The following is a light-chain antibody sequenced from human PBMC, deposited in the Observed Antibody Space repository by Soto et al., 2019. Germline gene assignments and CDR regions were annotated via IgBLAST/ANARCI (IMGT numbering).Light chain of an antibody. CDR3: QQRSNWPPFT. Sequence: EIVLTQSPGTLSLSPGQRATLSCRTSQSISRSYLAWYQHKRGQAPRLLMFGTGSRATGIPDRFSGTGSGTDFTLIISSLEPEDFAVYYCQQRSNWPPFTFGPGTKVDIK. J-gene: IGKJ3*01. V-gene: IGKV3D-20*02. CDR1: QSISRSY. CDR2: GTG.